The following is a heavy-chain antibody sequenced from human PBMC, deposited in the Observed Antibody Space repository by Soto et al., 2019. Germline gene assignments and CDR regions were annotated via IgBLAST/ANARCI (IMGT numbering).Heavy chain of an antibody. V-gene: IGHV3-48*02. CDR3: ARDRGYCSGGSCPGALDY. D-gene: IGHD2-15*01. CDR1: GFPFSFYS. CDR2: ISSSSSTT. J-gene: IGHJ4*02. Sequence: PGGSLRLSCAASGFPFSFYSMSWVCQAQGKGLEWVSYISSSSSTTYYADSVKGRFTISRDNAKNSLYLQMNSLRDEDTAVYYCARDRGYCSGGSCPGALDYWGQGTLVTVSS.